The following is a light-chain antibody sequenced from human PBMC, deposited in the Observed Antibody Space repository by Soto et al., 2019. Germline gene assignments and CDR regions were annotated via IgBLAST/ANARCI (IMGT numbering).Light chain of an antibody. V-gene: IGLV2-14*03. CDR3: TSYPPSTPYV. CDR2: NVG. CDR1: SSDVGAYNY. Sequence: QSALTQPASVSGSPGQAIAISCTGTSSDVGAYNYVSWFQQHPGKAPKLIIYNVGSRPSGVSNRFSGSKSGNTPSLTISGPQAEDEADNYCTSYPPSTPYVFGTGTKLTVL. J-gene: IGLJ1*01.